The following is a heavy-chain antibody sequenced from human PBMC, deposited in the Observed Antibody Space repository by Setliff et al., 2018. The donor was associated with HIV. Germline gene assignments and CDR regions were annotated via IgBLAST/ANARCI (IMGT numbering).Heavy chain of an antibody. Sequence: ASVKVSCKASGYTLTSYAMNWVRQAPGQGLEWMGWINTNTGNPTYAQGFTGRFVFSLDTSVSTAYLQISSLKAEDTAVYYCARAPRGYYYGSGSYYRYYFDYWGQGTLVTVSS. D-gene: IGHD3-10*01. CDR3: ARAPRGYYYGSGSYYRYYFDY. J-gene: IGHJ4*02. CDR2: INTNTGNP. V-gene: IGHV7-4-1*02. CDR1: GYTLTSYA.